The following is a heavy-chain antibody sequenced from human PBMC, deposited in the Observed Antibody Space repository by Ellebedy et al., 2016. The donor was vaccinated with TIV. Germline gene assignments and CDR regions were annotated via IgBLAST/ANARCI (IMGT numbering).Heavy chain of an antibody. V-gene: IGHV3-43*01. Sequence: GGSLRLSCAASGFTFDVSTMHWVRHAPGKGLEWVSLISWDSGSTYYADSVKVRFTISRDNSKNSLYLQMNSLRAEDTALYYCAVGRDGYNSYLDFWGQGTLVTVSS. D-gene: IGHD5-24*01. CDR3: AVGRDGYNSYLDF. CDR1: GFTFDVST. J-gene: IGHJ4*02. CDR2: ISWDSGST.